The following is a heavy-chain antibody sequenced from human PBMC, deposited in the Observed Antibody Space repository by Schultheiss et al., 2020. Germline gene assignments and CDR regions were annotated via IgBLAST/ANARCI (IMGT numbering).Heavy chain of an antibody. CDR2: IKCDGSEK. Sequence: GGSLRLSCAASGFTFSSSWMHWVCQAPEKGLEWVADIKCDGSEKYYVDSVKGRLTISRDNSKNTLYLQMNSLRAEDTAVYYCASRLGYCSGGSCYSGMDVWGQGTTVTVSS. V-gene: IGHV3-52*01. D-gene: IGHD2-15*01. J-gene: IGHJ6*02. CDR1: GFTFSSSW. CDR3: ASRLGYCSGGSCYSGMDV.